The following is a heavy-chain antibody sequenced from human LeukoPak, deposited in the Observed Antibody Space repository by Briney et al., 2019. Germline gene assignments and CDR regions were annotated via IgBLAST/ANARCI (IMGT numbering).Heavy chain of an antibody. CDR3: ARVDGWAYSGYDAFAFPRAP. V-gene: IGHV4-34*01. CDR1: GGSLSGFF. J-gene: IGHJ5*02. CDR2: VRHIGST. D-gene: IGHD5-12*01. Sequence: SDTLSLTCAVYGGSLSGFFWSCIRQPPGTGLECIGRVRHIGSTNYNPSLRSRVIVSVDTSKDQFSLKLSSVTAADTAVYYCARVDGWAYSGYDAFAFPRAPWGQGTLVTVSS.